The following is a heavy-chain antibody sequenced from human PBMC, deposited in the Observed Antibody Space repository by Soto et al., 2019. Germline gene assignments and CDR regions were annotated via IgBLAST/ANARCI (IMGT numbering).Heavy chain of an antibody. CDR1: GFTFGSYA. J-gene: IGHJ4*02. CDR2: ISGSGGST. V-gene: IGHV3-23*01. CDR3: ARDKASFQDY. Sequence: PGGSLRLSCAASGFTFGSYAMSWVRQAPGKGLEWVSAISGSGGSTYYADSVKGRFTISRDNSKNTLYLQMNSLRAEDTAVYYCARDKASFQDYWGQGTLVTVSS.